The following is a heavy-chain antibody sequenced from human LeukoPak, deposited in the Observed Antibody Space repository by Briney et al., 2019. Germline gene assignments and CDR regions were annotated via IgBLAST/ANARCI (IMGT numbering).Heavy chain of an antibody. D-gene: IGHD6-19*01. CDR3: AKGDTNSRYGSGHN. CDR2: ISGTGAST. CDR1: GFTFGSYA. V-gene: IGHV3-23*01. Sequence: PGGSLRLSCAGSGFTFGSYAMSWVRQAPGKGLEWVSSISGTGASTFYADSVKGRFTISRDNSKNTLYLQMNSLRVEDTAVYYCAKGDTNSRYGSGHNWAQGKLVTVSA. J-gene: IGHJ4*02.